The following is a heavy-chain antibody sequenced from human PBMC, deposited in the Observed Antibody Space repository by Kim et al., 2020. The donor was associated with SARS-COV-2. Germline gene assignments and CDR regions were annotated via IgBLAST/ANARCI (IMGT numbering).Heavy chain of an antibody. J-gene: IGHJ6*02. Sequence: GGSLRLSCAASGFTVSSNYMSWVRQAPGKGLEWVSVIYSGGSTYYADYVKGRYTISRDNPTNTLYLQMNSVRVEDTAVCYCASTFNVGSGSGYYGMDVWGQGTTGSVSS. CDR3: ASTFNVGSGSGYYGMDV. CDR1: GFTVSSNY. CDR2: IYSGGST. D-gene: IGHD3-10*01. V-gene: IGHV3-53*01.